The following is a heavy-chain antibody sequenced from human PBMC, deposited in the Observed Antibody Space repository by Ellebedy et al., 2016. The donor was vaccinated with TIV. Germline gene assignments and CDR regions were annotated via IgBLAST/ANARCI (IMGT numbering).Heavy chain of an antibody. J-gene: IGHJ4*02. CDR1: GFPFSDYI. CDR2: INQYGTND. Sequence: GESLKISXAASGFPFSDYIMNWVRQAPGQGLEWVANINQYGTNDFYVNSVEGRFSISRDNAKNSLYLQMNSLRAEDTAVYYCYGRGDFDYWGQGTLVTVSS. V-gene: IGHV3-7*01. CDR3: YGRGDFDY. D-gene: IGHD1-14*01.